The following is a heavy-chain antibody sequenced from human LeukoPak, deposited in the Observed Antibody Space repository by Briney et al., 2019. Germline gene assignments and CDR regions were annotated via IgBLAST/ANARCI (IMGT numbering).Heavy chain of an antibody. Sequence: SETLSLTCTVSHVSISTYYWSWIRQPPGKGLEWMGYIHYTGSTNYNPSLKSRVTISVDTSKRQVYLTLRSVTAADTAVYYCASSHYDFWSDTYYFEYWGQGTLVTVSS. CDR3: ASSHYDFWSDTYYFEY. D-gene: IGHD3-3*01. J-gene: IGHJ4*02. CDR1: HVSISTYY. V-gene: IGHV4-59*01. CDR2: IHYTGST.